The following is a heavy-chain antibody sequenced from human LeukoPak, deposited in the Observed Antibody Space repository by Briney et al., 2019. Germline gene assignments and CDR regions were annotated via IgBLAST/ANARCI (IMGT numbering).Heavy chain of an antibody. Sequence: SETLSLTCTVSGGSISSYYWSWIRQPPGKGLEWIGYIYYSGSTNYNPSLKSRVTISVDTSKNQFSLKLSSVTAADTAVYYCARKIAVAGTISHYFDYWGQGTLVTVSS. CDR1: GGSISSYY. CDR3: ARKIAVAGTISHYFDY. D-gene: IGHD6-19*01. J-gene: IGHJ4*02. CDR2: IYYSGST. V-gene: IGHV4-59*01.